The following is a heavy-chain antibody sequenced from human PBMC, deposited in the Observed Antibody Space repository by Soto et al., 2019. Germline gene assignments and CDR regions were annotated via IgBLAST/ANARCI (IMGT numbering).Heavy chain of an antibody. D-gene: IGHD3-10*01. CDR1: GFTFSSYA. CDR3: ARAPRYGSGVGALDI. J-gene: IGHJ3*02. V-gene: IGHV3-30-3*01. Sequence: PGGSLRLSCAASGFTFSSYAMHWVRQAPGKGLEWVAVISYDGSNKYYADSVKGRFTISRDNSKNTLYLQMNSLRAEDTAVYYCARAPRYGSGVGALDIWGEGTMVTVSS. CDR2: ISYDGSNK.